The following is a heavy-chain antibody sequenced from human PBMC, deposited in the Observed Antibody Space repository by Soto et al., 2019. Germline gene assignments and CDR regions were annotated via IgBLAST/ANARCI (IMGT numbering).Heavy chain of an antibody. CDR2: ISPYSRYT. D-gene: IGHD2-2*01. Sequence: QVQLVQSGPEVKKPGSSVKVSCKGLGYNFIKYGINWVRQAPGQGLEWMGWISPYSRYTHSAQQFQGRLTLTTDTAATTAYMELGSLRSADTAVYYCTREAIVVIPAAQPSHFDSWGQGTLVTVSS. CDR3: TREAIVVIPAAQPSHFDS. CDR1: GYNFIKYG. V-gene: IGHV1-18*01. J-gene: IGHJ4*02.